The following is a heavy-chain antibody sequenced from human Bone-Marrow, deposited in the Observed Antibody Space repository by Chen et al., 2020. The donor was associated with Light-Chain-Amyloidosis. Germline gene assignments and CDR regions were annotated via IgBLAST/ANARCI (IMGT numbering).Heavy chain of an antibody. Sequence: EVQLEQSGPEVKNPGESLKISCKGSGYTFPNYWIGWVRQMPGKGLEWMGVIYPDDSDARYRPSFEGQVTISADKSITTAYLQWRSLKASDTAMYYCARRRDGYNFDYWGQGTLVTVSS. CDR1: GYTFPNYW. D-gene: IGHD5-12*01. CDR2: IYPDDSDA. V-gene: IGHV5-51*01. J-gene: IGHJ4*02. CDR3: ARRRDGYNFDY.